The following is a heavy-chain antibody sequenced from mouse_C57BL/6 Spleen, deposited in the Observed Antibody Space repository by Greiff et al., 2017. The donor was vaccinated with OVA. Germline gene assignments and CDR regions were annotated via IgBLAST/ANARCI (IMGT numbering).Heavy chain of an antibody. D-gene: IGHD1-1*01. CDR3: ARDYYGSSYSRNYFDY. V-gene: IGHV1-64*01. CDR1: GYTFTSYW. J-gene: IGHJ2*01. CDR2: IHPNSGST. Sequence: QVQLKQPGAELVKPGASVKLSCKASGYTFTSYWMHWVKQRPGQGLEWIGMIHPNSGSTNYNEKFKSKATLTVDKSSSTAYMQLSSLTSEDSAVYYCARDYYGSSYSRNYFDYWGQGTTLTVSS.